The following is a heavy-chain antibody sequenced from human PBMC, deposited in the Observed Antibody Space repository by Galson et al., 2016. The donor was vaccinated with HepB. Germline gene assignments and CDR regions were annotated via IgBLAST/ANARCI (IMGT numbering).Heavy chain of an antibody. CDR2: INGGNGDT. CDR3: ARAPGRRTVRRKGLRLKGEWGRGTPINRFDP. J-gene: IGHJ5*02. CDR1: GYIFSNFP. D-gene: IGHD3-16*01. V-gene: IGHV1-3*01. Sequence: SVKVSCKASGYIFSNFPMHWVRQAPGQRLEWMGWINGGNGDTRYSQKFQGRITITRDTSATTVYLELSSLTSEDTAVYYCARAPGRRTVRRKGLRLKGEWGRGTPINRFDPWGQGTLVTVSS.